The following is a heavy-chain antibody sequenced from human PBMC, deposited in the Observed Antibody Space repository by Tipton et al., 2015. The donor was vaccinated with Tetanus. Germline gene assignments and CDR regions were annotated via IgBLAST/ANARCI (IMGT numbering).Heavy chain of an antibody. CDR3: ARGGSDSSWFLKP. D-gene: IGHD6-6*01. CDR1: GGSFSNYY. CDR2: INHSGTS. J-gene: IGHJ1*01. Sequence: TLSLTCAVYGGSFSNYYWSWIRQPPGKGLEWIAEINHSGTSNNNPSLQSRVTMSVDTSKNQCSLNLTSVTAADTAVYSCARGGSDSSWFLKPWGQGTLVIVSS. V-gene: IGHV4-34*01.